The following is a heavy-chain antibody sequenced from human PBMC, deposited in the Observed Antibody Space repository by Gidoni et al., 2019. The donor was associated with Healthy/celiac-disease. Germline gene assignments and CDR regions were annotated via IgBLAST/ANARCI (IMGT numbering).Heavy chain of an antibody. D-gene: IGHD2-21*02. Sequence: QVQLVESGGGVVQPGRSLRLSCAASGFTFSSYGMHWVRQAPGKGLEWVAVIWYDGSNKYYADSVKGRFTISRDNSKNTLYLQMNSLRAEDTAVYYCARVKRLHYNRDAFDIWGQGTMVTVSS. CDR3: ARVKRLHYNRDAFDI. CDR2: IWYDGSNK. J-gene: IGHJ3*02. V-gene: IGHV3-33*01. CDR1: GFTFSSYG.